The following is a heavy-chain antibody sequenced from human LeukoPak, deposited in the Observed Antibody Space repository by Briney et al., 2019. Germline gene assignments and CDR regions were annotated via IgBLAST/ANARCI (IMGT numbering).Heavy chain of an antibody. CDR2: IRSGGTTI. J-gene: IGHJ4*02. CDR1: GSTFSSYE. D-gene: IGHD1-26*01. CDR3: AGDKGSDGIDF. V-gene: IGHV3-48*03. Sequence: PGGSLRLSCAASGSTFSSYEMNWVRQAPGKGLQWISYIRSGGTTIYYADSVKGRFTISRDDAENSLYLQMNSLRAEDTAVYYCAGDKGSDGIDFWGQGTLVTVSS.